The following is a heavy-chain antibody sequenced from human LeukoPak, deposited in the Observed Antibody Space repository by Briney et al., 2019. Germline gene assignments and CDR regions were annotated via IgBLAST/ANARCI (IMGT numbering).Heavy chain of an antibody. CDR3: ARTDSGFVDH. V-gene: IGHV6-1*01. CDR1: GDSVSNNNAA. Sequence: SQTLSLTCAISGDSVSNNNAAWNWIRQSSSRGLEWLGRTYYRSKWYRSYAVSVKSRVTINPDTSKNQFSLQLNSVTPDDTAVYYCARTDSGFVDHRGQGTLVPVSS. J-gene: IGHJ4*02. CDR2: TYYRSKWYR. D-gene: IGHD2-15*01.